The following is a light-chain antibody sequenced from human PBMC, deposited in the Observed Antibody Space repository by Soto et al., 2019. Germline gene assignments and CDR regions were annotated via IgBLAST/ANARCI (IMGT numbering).Light chain of an antibody. CDR3: QQYENRPLT. Sequence: DIPLTQSPPSLSASVGDGVTITCQASQDITNYLNWYQHKSGKSPKLLIFDAANLEAGVPSRFSGRGSGTQFTFTISSLQPEDVATYYCQQYENRPLTFGGGTKVE. CDR1: QDITNY. V-gene: IGKV1-33*01. CDR2: DAA. J-gene: IGKJ4*01.